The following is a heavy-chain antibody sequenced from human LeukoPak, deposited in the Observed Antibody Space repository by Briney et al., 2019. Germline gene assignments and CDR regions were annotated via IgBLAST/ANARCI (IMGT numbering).Heavy chain of an antibody. CDR2: IYYTGST. CDR1: SGSVSSYY. Sequence: SETLSLTCLVSSGSVSSYYWTWIRQPPGKGLEWIGYIYYTGSTNYNPSLKSRVTISVDTSKNQFSLKMSSVTAADTAIYYCAKVGAYNWFDPWGQGTLVTVSS. V-gene: IGHV4-59*02. CDR3: AKVGAYNWFDP. J-gene: IGHJ5*02.